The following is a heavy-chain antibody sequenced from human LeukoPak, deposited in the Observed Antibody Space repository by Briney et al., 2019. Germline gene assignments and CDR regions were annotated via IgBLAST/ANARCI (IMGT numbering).Heavy chain of an antibody. CDR3: AKYGNSGWVIDN. Sequence: SETLSLTCTVSGGSIGSNYWNWIRQPPGKGLEYIGYIYYTGGTNYNPSLKSRVTISVDTSKNQFSLKLSSVTAADTAVYFCAKYGNSGWVIDNWGQGTLVTVSS. CDR1: GGSIGSNY. CDR2: IYYTGGT. V-gene: IGHV4-59*08. J-gene: IGHJ4*02. D-gene: IGHD6-19*01.